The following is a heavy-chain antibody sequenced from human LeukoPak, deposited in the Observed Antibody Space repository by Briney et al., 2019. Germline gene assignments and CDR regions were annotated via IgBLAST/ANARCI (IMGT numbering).Heavy chain of an antibody. CDR2: INPNSGGT. Sequence: ASVKVSCKASGYTFTGYYMHWVRQAPGQGLEWMGWINPNSGGTNYAQKFQGRVTMTRDTSISTAYMELSRLRSDDTAVYYCARDRSSTSFGPNGFDPWGQGTLVTVSS. CDR3: ARDRSSTSFGPNGFDP. V-gene: IGHV1-2*02. J-gene: IGHJ5*02. D-gene: IGHD2-2*01. CDR1: GYTFTGYY.